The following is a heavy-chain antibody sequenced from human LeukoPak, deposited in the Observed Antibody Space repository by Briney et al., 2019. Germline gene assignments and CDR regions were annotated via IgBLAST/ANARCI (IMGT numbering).Heavy chain of an antibody. V-gene: IGHV4-59*01. CDR1: GGSISGSY. J-gene: IGHJ4*02. CDR3: ARGNYYGSGRFDY. CDR2: SSYGGST. D-gene: IGHD3-10*01. Sequence: PSETLSLTCTVSGGSISGSYWTWIRQPPGKTLEWIGHSSYGGSTNYNPSLKSRLTISVDTSKNQFSLKVISVTAADTAVYYCARGNYYGSGRFDYWGRGTLVTVSS.